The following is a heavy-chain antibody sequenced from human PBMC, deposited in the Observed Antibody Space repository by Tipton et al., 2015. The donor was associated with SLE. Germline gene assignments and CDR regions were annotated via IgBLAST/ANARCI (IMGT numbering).Heavy chain of an antibody. D-gene: IGHD1-26*01. CDR1: ADSFTHYH. V-gene: IGHV4-59*08. CDR2: VYFDGST. CDR3: ARGELGDFDS. J-gene: IGHJ4*02. Sequence: TLSLTCTVAADSFTHYHWSWIRQPPGKGLEWIGYVYFDGSTNYNPSLKSRVTILVDTSKNQFSLKLTSVTAADTAVYYCARGELGDFDSWGQGTLVTVSS.